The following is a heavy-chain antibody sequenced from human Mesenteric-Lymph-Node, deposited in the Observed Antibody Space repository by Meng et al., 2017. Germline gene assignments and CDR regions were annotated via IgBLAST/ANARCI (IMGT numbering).Heavy chain of an antibody. CDR3: AKDLRTS. J-gene: IGHJ4*02. V-gene: IGHV3-23*04. CDR1: GFTFSTYA. CDR2: ISGGGGTT. Sequence: EGELVESGGGLVQPGGSLRLSCADSGFTFSTYAMSWVRQAPGKGLEWVSAISGGGGTTYYADSVKGRFTISRDNSKNTLYLQMNSVRAEDTAIYYCAKDLRTSGGQGTLVTVSS.